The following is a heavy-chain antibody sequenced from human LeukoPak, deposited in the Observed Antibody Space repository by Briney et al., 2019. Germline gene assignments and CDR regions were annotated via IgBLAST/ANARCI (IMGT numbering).Heavy chain of an antibody. V-gene: IGHV3-23*01. J-gene: IGHJ4*02. CDR3: AKGRSGSCYFSIHY. Sequence: PRGSLLLSCAASGFTFSSSAMTWVRQAPGKGLEWVSVISGSGDSTYYADSVKGRFTISRDISKNTLYLQMNSLRAEDTAVYYCAKGRSGSCYFSIHYWGQGSLFTVSP. CDR1: GFTFSSSA. CDR2: ISGSGDST. D-gene: IGHD2-15*01.